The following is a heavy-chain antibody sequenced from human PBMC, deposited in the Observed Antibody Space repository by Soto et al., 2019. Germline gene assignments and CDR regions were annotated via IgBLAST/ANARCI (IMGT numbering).Heavy chain of an antibody. CDR3: AQTLVGATTDDHFDY. J-gene: IGHJ4*02. CDR2: ISGSGGST. Sequence: GGSLRLSCAASGFTFSSYAMSWVRQAPGKGLEWASAISGSGGSTYYADSVKGRFTISRDNSKNTLYLQMNSLRAEDTAVYYCAQTLVGATTDDHFDYWGQGTLVTVSS. V-gene: IGHV3-23*01. D-gene: IGHD1-26*01. CDR1: GFTFSSYA.